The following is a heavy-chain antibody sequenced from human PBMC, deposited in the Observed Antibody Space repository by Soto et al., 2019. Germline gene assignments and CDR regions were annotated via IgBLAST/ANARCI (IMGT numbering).Heavy chain of an antibody. D-gene: IGHD3-10*01. CDR3: ASSYYGSGNPKDYYYGMDV. Sequence: ASVKVSCKASVYTFTNYAMHWVRQAHGQRLEWMGWINAGNGNTKYSQKFQGRVTITRDTSASTAYMELSSLTSEDTAVYYCASSYYGSGNPKDYYYGMDVWGQGTTVTVS. J-gene: IGHJ6*02. CDR1: VYTFTNYA. V-gene: IGHV1-3*01. CDR2: INAGNGNT.